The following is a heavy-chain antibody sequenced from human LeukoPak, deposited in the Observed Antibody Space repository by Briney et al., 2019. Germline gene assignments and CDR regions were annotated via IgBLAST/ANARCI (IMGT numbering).Heavy chain of an antibody. V-gene: IGHV3-30*04. Sequence: PGGSLRLSCAASGFTFSSYAMHWVRQAPGKGLEWVAVISYDGSNKYYADSVKGRFTISRDNSKNTLYLQMNSLRAEDTAVYYCARGLSIVAGTNDYWGQGTLVTVSS. CDR1: GFTFSSYA. D-gene: IGHD6-19*01. CDR2: ISYDGSNK. J-gene: IGHJ4*02. CDR3: ARGLSIVAGTNDY.